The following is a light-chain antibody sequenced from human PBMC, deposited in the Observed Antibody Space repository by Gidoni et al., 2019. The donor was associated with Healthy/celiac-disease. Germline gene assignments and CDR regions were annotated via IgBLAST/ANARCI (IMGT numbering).Light chain of an antibody. V-gene: IGLV2-14*01. CDR3: SSYTSSSTLVV. CDR1: SSDVGGYNY. CDR2: EVS. Sequence: QSALTQPASVSGSPGQSITISCTGTSSDVGGYNYVSWYQQPPGKAPKLRIYEVSNRPSGVSNRFSGSKSGNTASLTISGLQAEDEADYYCSSYTSSSTLVVFGGGTKLTVL. J-gene: IGLJ2*01.